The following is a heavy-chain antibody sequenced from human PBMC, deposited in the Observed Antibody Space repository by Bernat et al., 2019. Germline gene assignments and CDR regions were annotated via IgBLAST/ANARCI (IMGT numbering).Heavy chain of an antibody. CDR1: GYTFTNYY. J-gene: IGHJ4*02. CDR2: INPSGGAT. D-gene: IGHD1-26*01. V-gene: IGHV1-46*03. CDR3: ARVGAKQEWGQSSTRRFDY. Sequence: QVQLVQSGAEVKKPGASVKVSCKASGYTFTNYYMHWMRQAPGQGLEWMGIINPSGGATVYAQNLQGRVTMTRDTSTSTVYMELSSLRSEDTAVYYCARVGAKQEWGQSSTRRFDYWGQGTLVTVSS.